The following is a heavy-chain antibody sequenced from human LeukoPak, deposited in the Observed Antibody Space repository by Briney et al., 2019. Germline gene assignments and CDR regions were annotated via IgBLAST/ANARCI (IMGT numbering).Heavy chain of an antibody. D-gene: IGHD1-1*01. V-gene: IGHV3-48*02. Sequence: GGSLTLFCAPCGLPLYSYDIHWARGSPGKGGVWVLYYSVGSNSDIHYADSVKGRFTISTDNAENSLFLQMNNLRDEDTAVYYCARNTRGTAYYDNWGQGTLLTVSS. CDR3: ARNTRGTAYYDN. J-gene: IGHJ4*02. CDR1: GLPLYSYD. CDR2: YSVGSNSDI.